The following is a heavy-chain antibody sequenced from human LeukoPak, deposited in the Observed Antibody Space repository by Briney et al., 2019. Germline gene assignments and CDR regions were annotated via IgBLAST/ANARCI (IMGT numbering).Heavy chain of an antibody. D-gene: IGHD4-23*01. V-gene: IGHV3-72*01. CDR1: GYTFSDHY. Sequence: GGSLRLSCAASGYTFSDHYIDWVRQAPGKGLEWVGHTRNKANNYATEYAASVKGRFTISRDDSRNSVYLQMNSLKTEDTAVYYCTRWRSGTSDWGQGTLVAVSS. CDR3: TRWRSGTSD. J-gene: IGHJ4*02. CDR2: TRNKANNYAT.